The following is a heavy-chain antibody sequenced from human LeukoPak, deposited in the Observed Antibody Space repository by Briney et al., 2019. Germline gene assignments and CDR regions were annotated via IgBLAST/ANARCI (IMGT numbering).Heavy chain of an antibody. CDR3: ARDYYDSSGYYSLDY. J-gene: IGHJ4*02. CDR1: GFTFRSCE. D-gene: IGHD3-22*01. V-gene: IGHV3-48*03. Sequence: GGSLRLSCAASGFTFRSCEMNWGRQAPGKGLEWLSYISGSGSSVYYADSVKGRFTVSRDNAKNSLYLEMNSLRAEDTAVYFCARDYYDSSGYYSLDYWGPGTMVTVSS. CDR2: ISGSGSSV.